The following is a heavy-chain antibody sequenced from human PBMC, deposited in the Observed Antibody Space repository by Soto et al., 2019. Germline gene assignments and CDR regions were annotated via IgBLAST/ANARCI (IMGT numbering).Heavy chain of an antibody. CDR1: GYTFTGYY. J-gene: IGHJ5*02. V-gene: IGHV1-2*04. Sequence: QVQLVQSGAEVKKPGASVKVSCKASGYTFTGYYMHWVRQAPGQGLEWMGWSNPNSGGTNYAQKFQGWVTMTRDTSISTAYMELSRLRSDDTAVYYCARDQTRYYDFWSGQTWFDPWGQGTLVTVSS. D-gene: IGHD3-3*01. CDR2: SNPNSGGT. CDR3: ARDQTRYYDFWSGQTWFDP.